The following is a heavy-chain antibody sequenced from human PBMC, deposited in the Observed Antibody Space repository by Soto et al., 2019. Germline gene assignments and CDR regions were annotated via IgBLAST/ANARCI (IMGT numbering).Heavy chain of an antibody. CDR1: GYTFTSYY. Sequence: ASVKVSCKASGYTFTSYYMHWVRQAPGQGLEWMGIINPSGGSTSYAQKFQGRVTMTRDTSTSTVYMELSSLRSEDTAVYYCARGGWSGQLVNWFDPWGQGTLVTVSS. D-gene: IGHD6-13*01. CDR3: ARGGWSGQLVNWFDP. CDR2: INPSGGST. J-gene: IGHJ5*02. V-gene: IGHV1-46*01.